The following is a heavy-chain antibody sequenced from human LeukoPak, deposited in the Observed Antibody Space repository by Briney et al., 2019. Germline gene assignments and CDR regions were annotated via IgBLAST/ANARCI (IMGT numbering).Heavy chain of an antibody. D-gene: IGHD4-17*01. CDR3: ARESLHYGDSYYFDY. Sequence: ASVNVSCKASGYTFTRYGISWVRQAPGQGLEWMGWISAYNGNTNYAQKLQGRVTMTTDTSTSTAYMELRSLRSDDTAVYYCARESLHYGDSYYFDYWGQGTLVTVSS. J-gene: IGHJ4*02. CDR2: ISAYNGNT. V-gene: IGHV1-18*01. CDR1: GYTFTRYG.